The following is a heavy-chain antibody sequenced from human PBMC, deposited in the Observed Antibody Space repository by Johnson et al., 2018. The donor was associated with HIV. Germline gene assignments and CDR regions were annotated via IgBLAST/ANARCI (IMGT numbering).Heavy chain of an antibody. CDR2: IRYDGSNK. D-gene: IGHD2-21*02. CDR1: GFTFSSSA. CDR3: AKDLVVTAPGAFDI. Sequence: QEQLVESGGGVVQPGRSLRLSCAASGFTFSSSAMHWVRQAPGKGLEWVTFIRYDGSNKYYADSVKGRFTISRDNSKNTLYLQMSSLRAEDTAVYYCAKDLVVTAPGAFDIWGQGTMVTVSS. V-gene: IGHV3-30*02. J-gene: IGHJ3*02.